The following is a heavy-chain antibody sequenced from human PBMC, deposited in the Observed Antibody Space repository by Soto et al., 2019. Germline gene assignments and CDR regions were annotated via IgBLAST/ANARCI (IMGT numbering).Heavy chain of an antibody. J-gene: IGHJ5*02. D-gene: IGHD2-2*02. Sequence: ASVKVSCKASGYTFTSYGTSWVRQAPGQGLEWMGWISAYNGNTNYAQKLQGRVTMTTDTSTSTAYMELRSLRSDDTAVYYCARDLSSADIVVVPAAIRGHDDWFDPWGQGTLVTVSS. V-gene: IGHV1-18*01. CDR2: ISAYNGNT. CDR1: GYTFTSYG. CDR3: ARDLSSADIVVVPAAIRGHDDWFDP.